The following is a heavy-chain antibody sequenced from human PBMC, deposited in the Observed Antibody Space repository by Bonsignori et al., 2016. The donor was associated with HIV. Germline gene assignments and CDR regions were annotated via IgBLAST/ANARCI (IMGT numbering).Heavy chain of an antibody. CDR2: ISGGGDTT. V-gene: IGHV3-23*01. CDR3: AKRQTFLGGAFDI. Sequence: GGSLRLSCKVSGLTFSSYAMTWVRQAPGKGLEWVSVISGGGDTTYYVDSVKGRFTISRDNSKNTLYLQMNNLRTDDTAIYYCAKRQTFLGGAFDIWGQGTMVTVSS. D-gene: IGHD2/OR15-2a*01. J-gene: IGHJ3*02. CDR1: GLTFSSYA.